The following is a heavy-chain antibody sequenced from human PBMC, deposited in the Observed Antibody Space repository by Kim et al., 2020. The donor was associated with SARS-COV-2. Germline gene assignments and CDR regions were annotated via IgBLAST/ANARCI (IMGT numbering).Heavy chain of an antibody. V-gene: IGHV1-18*04. CDR1: GYTFTSYG. CDR2: ISAYNGNT. D-gene: IGHD1-7*01. CDR3: ARVYGNWNYLYYYYYGMDV. J-gene: IGHJ6*02. Sequence: ASVKVSCKASGYTFTSYGISWVRQAPGQGLEWMGWISAYNGNTNYAQKLQCRVTMTTDTSTSTAYMELRSLRSDDTAVYYCARVYGNWNYLYYYYYGMDVWRQGTTVTVSS.